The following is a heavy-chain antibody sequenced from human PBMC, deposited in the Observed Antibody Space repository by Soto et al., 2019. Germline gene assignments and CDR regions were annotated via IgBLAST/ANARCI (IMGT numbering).Heavy chain of an antibody. J-gene: IGHJ4*02. D-gene: IGHD3-22*01. V-gene: IGHV4-31*03. Sequence: SETLSLTCTVSGGSISRSGYYWSWIRQHPGKGLEWIGYIYDSGSTFYNPSLRSRVSISIDTSKNQFSLKLRAVTAADTALYYCEREVPYYYDSTGSSSSRIDYWGQGNLVTVS. CDR1: GGSISRSGYY. CDR3: EREVPYYYDSTGSSSSRIDY. CDR2: IYDSGST.